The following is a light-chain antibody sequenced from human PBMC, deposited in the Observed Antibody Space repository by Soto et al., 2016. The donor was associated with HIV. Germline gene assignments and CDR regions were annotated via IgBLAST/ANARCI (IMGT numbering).Light chain of an antibody. V-gene: IGLV3-1*01. J-gene: IGLJ1*01. CDR1: KLGDKY. Sequence: SFELTQPPSVSVSPGQTASITCPGDKLGDKYACWYQQKPGQSPVLVIYEDDKRPSGIPERFSGSNSGNTATPTISGTQALDEADYYCQAWDSNTCFFGTGTKVTVL. CDR2: EDD. CDR3: QAWDSNTCF.